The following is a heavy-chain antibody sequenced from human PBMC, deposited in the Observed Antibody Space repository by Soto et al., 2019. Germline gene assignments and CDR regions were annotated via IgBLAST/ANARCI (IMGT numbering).Heavy chain of an antibody. CDR3: ARAPRARIYYYYGMDV. V-gene: IGHV6-1*01. D-gene: IGHD6-6*01. Sequence: SQTLSLTCAISGDSVSSNSAAWNWIRQSPSRGLEWLGRTYYRSKWYNDYAVSVKSRITINPDTSKNQFSLQLNSGTPEDTAVYYCARAPRARIYYYYGMDVWGQGTTVTVSS. J-gene: IGHJ6*02. CDR1: GDSVSSNSAA. CDR2: TYYRSKWYN.